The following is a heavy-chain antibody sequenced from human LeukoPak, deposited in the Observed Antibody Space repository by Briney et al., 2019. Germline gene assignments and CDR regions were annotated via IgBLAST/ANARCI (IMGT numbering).Heavy chain of an antibody. D-gene: IGHD2-2*01. CDR1: GGSISCGSYY. CDR3: ARVPSYYYYYYMDV. Sequence: SETLSLTCTVSGGSISCGSYYWSWIRQPAGKGLEWIGRIYTSGSTNYNPSLKSRVTISVDTSKNQFSLKLSSVTAADTAVYYCARVPSYYYYYYMDVWGKGTTVTVSS. J-gene: IGHJ6*03. CDR2: IYTSGST. V-gene: IGHV4-61*02.